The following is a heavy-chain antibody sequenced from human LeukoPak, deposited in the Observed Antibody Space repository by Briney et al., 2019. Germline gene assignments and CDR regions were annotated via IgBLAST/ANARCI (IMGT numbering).Heavy chain of an antibody. J-gene: IGHJ4*02. CDR3: VRSIDY. Sequence: GGSLRLSCVASGFTFRDYWMAWVRQPPGKGLDWAANISPDGSATFYEDSVKGRFTISRDNTKNSLYLQMNNVGVEDTAVYYCVRSIDYWGQGTLVTVSS. V-gene: IGHV3-7*01. CDR1: GFTFRDYW. CDR2: ISPDGSAT.